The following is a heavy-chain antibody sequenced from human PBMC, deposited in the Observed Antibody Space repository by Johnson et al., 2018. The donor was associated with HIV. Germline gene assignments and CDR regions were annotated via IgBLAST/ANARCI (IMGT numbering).Heavy chain of an antibody. Sequence: LVESGGGLVQPGGSLRLSCAASGFTVSSNYMSWVRQAPGKGLEWVAVISYDGGSKYYADSVKGRFTISRDNSNNTLYVEMNSLRAEDTAVFYCARGAPNWNYEPFSDAFDIWGQGTMVTVSS. J-gene: IGHJ3*02. V-gene: IGHV3-30-3*01. CDR2: ISYDGGSK. D-gene: IGHD1-7*01. CDR3: ARGAPNWNYEPFSDAFDI. CDR1: GFTVSSNY.